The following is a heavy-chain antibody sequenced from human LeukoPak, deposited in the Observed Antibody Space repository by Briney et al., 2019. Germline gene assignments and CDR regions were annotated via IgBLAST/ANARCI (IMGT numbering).Heavy chain of an antibody. V-gene: IGHV3-74*01. CDR1: GFTFSSYW. J-gene: IGHJ4*02. CDR2: INSDGSST. D-gene: IGHD4-17*01. Sequence: GGSLRLSCAASGFTFSSYWMHWVRQAPGKGLVWVSRINSDGSSTSYADSVKGRFTISRDNAKNTLYLQMNSLRAEDTAVYYCARDFDYGDYVAYFDYWGQGTLVTVSS. CDR3: ARDFDYGDYVAYFDY.